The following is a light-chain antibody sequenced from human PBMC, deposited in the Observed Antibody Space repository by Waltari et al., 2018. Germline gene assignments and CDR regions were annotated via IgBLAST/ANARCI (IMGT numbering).Light chain of an antibody. CDR3: QAWDSSTAV. J-gene: IGLJ3*02. CDR1: KLGEKY. V-gene: IGLV3-1*01. CDR2: QDN. Sequence: SYELTQPPSVSVSPGQTASITCSGDKLGEKYACWYQQKPGQSPVLFISQDNKRPSGISGRFSGSNSGNTATRTISGTQAMDEADYYCQAWDSSTAVFGGGTRLTVL.